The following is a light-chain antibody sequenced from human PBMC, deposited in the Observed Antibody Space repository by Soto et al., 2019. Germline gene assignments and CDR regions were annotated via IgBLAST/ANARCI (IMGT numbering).Light chain of an antibody. CDR1: QTVGGRY. CDR3: LQYVSPPWT. CDR2: GAS. Sequence: EIVLTQSAATLSLSPGERATLSCRASQTVGGRYLAWFQQKPGQTPRLLIYGASTRAAGVPDRFSGSGSGTDFSLTIYRLEPEDFAVYFCLQYVSPPWTFGQGTKVEV. V-gene: IGKV3-20*01. J-gene: IGKJ1*01.